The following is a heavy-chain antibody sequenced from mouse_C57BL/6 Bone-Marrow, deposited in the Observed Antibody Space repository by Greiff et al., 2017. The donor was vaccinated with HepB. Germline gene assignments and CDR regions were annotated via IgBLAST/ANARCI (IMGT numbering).Heavy chain of an antibody. CDR3: ARNYDWYFDV. CDR1: GFTFSRYA. D-gene: IGHD2-4*01. J-gene: IGHJ1*03. V-gene: IGHV5-4*01. CDR2: ISDGGRYT. Sequence: EVHLVESGGGLVKPGGSLKLSCAASGFTFSRYAMSWVRQTPETRLEWVATISDGGRYTYYPDNVKGLFTISSDNAKNHLYIQMSHLKSEDTAMYYCARNYDWYFDVWGTGTTVTVSS.